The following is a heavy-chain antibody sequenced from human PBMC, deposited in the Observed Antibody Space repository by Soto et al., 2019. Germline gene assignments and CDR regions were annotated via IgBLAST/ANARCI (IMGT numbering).Heavy chain of an antibody. Sequence: PGGYLRLYCAGSGFTFGYFAMGGVRQAPGKGLEWVSAITGSGGTLYYADSVKGRFTISRDNSKNTLYLQMNSLIAEDTAVYFCAKLRAKSHIAVASDYWGQGTLVTLSS. D-gene: IGHD6-19*01. CDR2: ITGSGGTL. V-gene: IGHV3-23*01. CDR3: AKLRAKSHIAVASDY. CDR1: GFTFGYFA. J-gene: IGHJ4*02.